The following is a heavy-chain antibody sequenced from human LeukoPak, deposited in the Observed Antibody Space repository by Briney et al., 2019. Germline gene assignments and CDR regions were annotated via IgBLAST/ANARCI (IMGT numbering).Heavy chain of an antibody. V-gene: IGHV3-33*06. CDR2: IWYDGSNK. CDR1: GFTFSCYG. Sequence: PGRSLRLSCAPSGFTFSCYGMHWVLQAPGKGLEWVTVIWYDGSNKYYADSMKGRFTISRDNSKNTLYLQMNSLRAEDTAVYYCAKQVLGIAAAGTSDWYFDLWGRGTLVTVSS. J-gene: IGHJ2*01. CDR3: AKQVLGIAAAGTSDWYFDL. D-gene: IGHD6-13*01.